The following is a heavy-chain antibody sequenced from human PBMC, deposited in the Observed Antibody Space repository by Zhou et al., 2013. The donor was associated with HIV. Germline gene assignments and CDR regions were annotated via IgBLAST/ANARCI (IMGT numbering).Heavy chain of an antibody. CDR1: GFTFSNYA. V-gene: IGHV3-23*01. J-gene: IGHJ4*02. CDR2: ISDRGGST. CDR3: ARGRWGWEVFDY. Sequence: EVQLLESGGGLVQPGGSLRLSCAASGFTFSNYAMSWVRQAPGKGLEWVSVISDRGGSTYYADSVKGRFTISRDNAKKSVYLQMNSLRAEDTAVYYCARGRWGWEVFDYWGQGTLVTVSS. D-gene: IGHD2-21*01.